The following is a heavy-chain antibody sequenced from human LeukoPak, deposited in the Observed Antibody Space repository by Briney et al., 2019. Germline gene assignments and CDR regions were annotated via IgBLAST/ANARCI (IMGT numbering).Heavy chain of an antibody. CDR2: IRTKANTYAT. V-gene: IGHV3-73*01. J-gene: IGHJ4*02. CDR1: GFTFSGSS. D-gene: IGHD2-21*02. Sequence: PGGSLRLSCAASGFTFSGSSMHWVRQASGKGLEWVGRIRTKANTYATAHAASVKGRFTISRGDSKNTAYLQMNGLKTEDTAVYYCTRSDTTYCGGDCYSIWGQGTLVTVSS. CDR3: TRSDTTYCGGDCYSI.